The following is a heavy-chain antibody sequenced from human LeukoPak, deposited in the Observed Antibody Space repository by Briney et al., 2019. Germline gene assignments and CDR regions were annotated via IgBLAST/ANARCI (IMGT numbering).Heavy chain of an antibody. Sequence: GGSLRLSCAASGFRSSTYWMSWVRQAPGKGLEWVANIKEDGSEKYYVDSVKGRFTISRDNAKNALFLQMNSLRGDDTAVYYSARGGGYYANWGQGTLVTVSS. V-gene: IGHV3-7*04. D-gene: IGHD3-3*01. J-gene: IGHJ4*02. CDR3: ARGGGYYAN. CDR1: GFRSSTYW. CDR2: IKEDGSEK.